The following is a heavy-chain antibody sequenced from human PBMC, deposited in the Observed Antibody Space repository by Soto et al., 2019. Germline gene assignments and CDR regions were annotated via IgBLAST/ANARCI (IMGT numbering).Heavy chain of an antibody. D-gene: IGHD1-20*01. CDR3: ARDRAKWKDYYYYGIVV. V-gene: IGHV4-30-4*01. CDR1: GGSISSGADF. J-gene: IGHJ6*02. CDR2: IYYSGST. Sequence: QVQLQESGPGLVKPSQTLSLTCTVSGGSISSGADFWTWIRQPPGKGLEWIGYIYYSGSTYYNPSLKSRITMSVDTSKNQFSLKPSSVTAAATAVYYCARDRAKWKDYYYYGIVVWGQGTTVTVSS.